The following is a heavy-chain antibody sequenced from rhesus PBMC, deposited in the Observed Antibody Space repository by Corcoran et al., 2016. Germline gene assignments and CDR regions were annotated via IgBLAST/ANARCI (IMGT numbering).Heavy chain of an antibody. CDR2: INPKTGGT. D-gene: IGHD7-45*01. CDR3: GRDNWGYDY. Sequence: QVHLVQSGAEVKKPGSSVKVSCKASGYTFTNYSIHWVRQAPGQGLEWVGEINPKTGGTKFAQKFQGRVTMTRDTSTSTAYMELSSLRSEDTAVYYCGRDNWGYDYWGQGVLVTVSS. J-gene: IGHJ4*01. V-gene: IGHV1-138*01. CDR1: GYTFTNYS.